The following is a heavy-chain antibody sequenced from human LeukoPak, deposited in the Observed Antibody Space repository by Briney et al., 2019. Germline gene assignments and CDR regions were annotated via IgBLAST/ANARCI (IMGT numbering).Heavy chain of an antibody. CDR3: ARDRDYSSGWFDP. D-gene: IGHD6-19*01. V-gene: IGHV4-61*01. CDR2: IYYSGST. Sequence: PSETLSLTCTVSGGSVNNGSYYWSWIRQPPGKGLEWIGYIYYSGSTNYNPSLKSRVTISVDTSKNQFSLKLRSVTAADTAVYYCARDRDYSSGWFDPWGQGTLVTVSS. J-gene: IGHJ5*02. CDR1: GGSVNNGSYY.